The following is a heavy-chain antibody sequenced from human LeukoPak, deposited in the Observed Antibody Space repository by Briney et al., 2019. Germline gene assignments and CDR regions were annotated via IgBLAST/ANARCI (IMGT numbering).Heavy chain of an antibody. Sequence: SETLSLTCSVSGGSITSSGYYWGWIRQPPGKGLEWIGSIYYNKSPNYNPSLRSRITMFVDTSKNQFSLNLYSITAADTAVYYCANYISGTMRDDWGRGTLVTVSS. CDR3: ANYISGTMRDD. D-gene: IGHD3-10*01. CDR2: IYYNKSP. J-gene: IGHJ4*02. V-gene: IGHV4-39*01. CDR1: GGSITSSGYY.